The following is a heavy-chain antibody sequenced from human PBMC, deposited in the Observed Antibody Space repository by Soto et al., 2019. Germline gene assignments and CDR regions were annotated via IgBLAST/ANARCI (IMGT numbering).Heavy chain of an antibody. CDR2: VYYSGST. J-gene: IGHJ3*02. D-gene: IGHD2-15*01. V-gene: IGHV4-59*12. CDR3: ARAAIVAATIDALDI. CDR1: GGSMRSYY. Sequence: QVQLQESGPGLVKTSETLSLTCSVSGGSMRSYYWTWIRQPPGKGLEWIGYVYYSGSTKYDPSLKSRVTISVDTSKKQYSLKLSSVTAADTAMYYCARAAIVAATIDALDIWGQGTMVTVSS.